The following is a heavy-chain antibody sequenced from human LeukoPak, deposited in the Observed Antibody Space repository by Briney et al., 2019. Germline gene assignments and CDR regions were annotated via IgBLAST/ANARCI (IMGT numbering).Heavy chain of an antibody. CDR1: GFTFDNYG. J-gene: IGHJ6*02. CDR2: ISGSGAYT. CDR3: ARDTSFNYGAHAMDV. V-gene: IGHV3-23*01. D-gene: IGHD4/OR15-4a*01. Sequence: GGSLRLSCAASGFTFDNYGMNWVRQAPGKGLEWVLGISGSGAYTYYADSVKGRFTISRDNSQNMLYLQLNGLRAEDTAIYYCARDTSFNYGAHAMDVWGQGTTVTVSS.